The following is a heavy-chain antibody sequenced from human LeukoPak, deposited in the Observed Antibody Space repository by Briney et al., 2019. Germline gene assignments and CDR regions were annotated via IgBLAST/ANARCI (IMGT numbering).Heavy chain of an antibody. Sequence: SETLSLTCAVYGGSFSGYYWSWIRQPPGKGLEWIGEINHSGSTNYNPSLKSRVTISVDTSKNRFSLKLSSVTAADTAVYYCARSRRDWGYFDYWGQGTLVTVSS. D-gene: IGHD7-27*01. CDR1: GGSFSGYY. J-gene: IGHJ4*02. V-gene: IGHV4-34*01. CDR2: INHSGST. CDR3: ARSRRDWGYFDY.